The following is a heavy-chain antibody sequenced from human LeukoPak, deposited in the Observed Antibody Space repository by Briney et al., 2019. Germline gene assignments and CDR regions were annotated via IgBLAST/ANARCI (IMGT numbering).Heavy chain of an antibody. J-gene: IGHJ5*02. V-gene: IGHV3-53*01. D-gene: IGHD6-13*01. CDR3: ARAAGTGWFDP. CDR1: GFIVSSNY. CDR2: IYSGGST. Sequence: GGSLRLSCAASGFIVSSNYMSWVRQAPGKGLEWVSVIYSGGSTYYADSVKGRFTISRDNSKNTLYLQMNSLRAEDTAVYYCARAAGTGWFDPCGQGTLVTVSS.